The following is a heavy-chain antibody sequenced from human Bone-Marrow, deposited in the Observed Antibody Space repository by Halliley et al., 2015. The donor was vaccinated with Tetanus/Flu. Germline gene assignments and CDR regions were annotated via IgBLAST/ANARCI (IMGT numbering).Heavy chain of an antibody. CDR1: GFTFSSYA. CDR3: AKRDSRGGNAGEFDY. Sequence: SLRLSCAASGFTFSSYAMSWVRQPPGKGLEWVSGISGRGSGTYYADSVKGRFTISRDNSKNRLYLQLNSLGAEDTATYYCAKRDSRGGNAGEFDYGGQGTLVTVSS. J-gene: IGHJ4*02. D-gene: IGHD6-19*01. V-gene: IGHV3-23*01. CDR2: ISGRGSGT.